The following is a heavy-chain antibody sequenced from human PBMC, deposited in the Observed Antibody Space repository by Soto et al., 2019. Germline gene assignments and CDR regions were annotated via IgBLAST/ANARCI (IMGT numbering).Heavy chain of an antibody. Sequence: VQLVQSGAEVQKPGASVKVSCKASGYSFTSYDINWVRQATGQGLEWMGWMNPNSGNTGYAQKFQGRVTMTRDNSITTAYMELTSLRDDDSAVYYCAGEKVGATGIDFWGQGTLVTVSS. J-gene: IGHJ4*02. CDR2: MNPNSGNT. CDR3: AGEKVGATGIDF. V-gene: IGHV1-8*01. D-gene: IGHD1-26*01. CDR1: GYSFTSYD.